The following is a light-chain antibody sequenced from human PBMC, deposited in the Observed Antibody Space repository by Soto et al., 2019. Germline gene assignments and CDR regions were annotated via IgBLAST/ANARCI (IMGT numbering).Light chain of an antibody. CDR3: QQYNNWPPWT. CDR1: QSISSW. V-gene: IGKV1-5*01. J-gene: IGKJ1*01. CDR2: DAS. Sequence: DIQMTQSPSTLSASAGDRVTITCRASQSISSWLAWYQQKPGKAPKLLIYDASSLESGVPSRFSGSGSGTEFTLTISSLQSEDFAVYYCQQYNNWPPWTFGQGTKVDIK.